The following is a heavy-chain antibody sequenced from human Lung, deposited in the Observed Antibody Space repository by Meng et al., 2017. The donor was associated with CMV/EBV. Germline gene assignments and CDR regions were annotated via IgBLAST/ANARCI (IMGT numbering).Heavy chain of an antibody. CDR3: GTFDY. CDR1: GLTFSSYE. J-gene: IGHJ4*02. V-gene: IGHV3-48*03. CDR2: IFRSGTTK. Sequence: GGSLRLSCKASGLTFSSYEMIWVRQAPGRGLEWVSYIFRSGTTKSYADAVKGRSTISRDNAKNSLYLQMNSLRAEDTAVYYCGTFDYWGRGTSVTVSS.